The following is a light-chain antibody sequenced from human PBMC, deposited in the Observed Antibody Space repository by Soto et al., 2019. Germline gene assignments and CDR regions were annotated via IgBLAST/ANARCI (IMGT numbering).Light chain of an antibody. J-gene: IGKJ1*01. CDR3: QQYNSYSPTWT. V-gene: IGKV1-5*01. CDR2: DVS. Sequence: IHMTQSPSTLSASLGDIVTITCRASQSISSWLAWYQQKPGKAPKLLIYDVSSLESGVPSRFSGSGSGTEFTLTISSLQPDDFATYYCQQYNSYSPTWTFGQGTKVDIK. CDR1: QSISSW.